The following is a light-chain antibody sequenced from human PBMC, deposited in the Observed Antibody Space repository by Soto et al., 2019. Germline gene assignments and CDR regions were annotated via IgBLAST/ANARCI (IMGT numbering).Light chain of an antibody. CDR1: QGISSY. CDR2: AAS. Sequence: AVQMARSPSSVSSSIGDRVTGTCRASQGISSYLAWYQQKPGKAPKLLIYAASTLQSGVPSRFSGSGSGTDFTLTISCLQSEDFATYYCQQYYSYPLTFGGGTKVDIK. CDR3: QQYYSYPLT. V-gene: IGKV1-8*01. J-gene: IGKJ4*01.